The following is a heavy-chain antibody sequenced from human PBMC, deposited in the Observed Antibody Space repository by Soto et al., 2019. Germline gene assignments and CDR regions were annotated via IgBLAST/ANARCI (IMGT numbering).Heavy chain of an antibody. D-gene: IGHD1-1*01. CDR1: GGSVNSGNYY. J-gene: IGHJ3*02. Sequence: QVQLQQWGAGLLKPSETLSLTCAVYGGSVNSGNYYWSWIRQPPGKGLEWIGEMSHSGGTNFNPSVKSRVTTRVDTPKTQFSLKMSSVTAADTALYYCARVERGTATTVVDAFDIWGPGTLVTVSS. CDR3: ARVERGTATTVVDAFDI. CDR2: MSHSGGT. V-gene: IGHV4-34*01.